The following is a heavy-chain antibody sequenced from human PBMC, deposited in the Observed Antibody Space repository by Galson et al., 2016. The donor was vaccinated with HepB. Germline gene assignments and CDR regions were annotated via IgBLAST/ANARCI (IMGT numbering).Heavy chain of an antibody. Sequence: SVKVSCKASGYTFTSYAIHWVRQAPGQRLEWMGWINAGSGDTEYSQKFQGRVTITRDTSASTAYMELTSLRYEDVAVYYCARVAGLLRFLEWLPYWGQGTLVTVSS. J-gene: IGHJ4*02. CDR1: GYTFTSYA. V-gene: IGHV1-3*01. D-gene: IGHD3-3*01. CDR2: INAGSGDT. CDR3: ARVAGLLRFLEWLPY.